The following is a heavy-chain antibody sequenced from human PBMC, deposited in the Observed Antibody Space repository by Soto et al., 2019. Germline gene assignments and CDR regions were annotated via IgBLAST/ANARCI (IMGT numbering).Heavy chain of an antibody. J-gene: IGHJ6*02. Sequence: QLQLQESGPGLVKPSETLSLTCTVSGGSISSSNYYWGWVRQPPGKGLDWIGSIDYSGATYYSSSLKSRVTMSVDTSKNQFSLKLSSVTAADTAVYYCARRAPLRFLEWSKEYYYGMDVWGQGTTVIVSS. V-gene: IGHV4-39*01. D-gene: IGHD3-3*01. CDR3: ARRAPLRFLEWSKEYYYGMDV. CDR2: IDYSGAT. CDR1: GGSISSSNYY.